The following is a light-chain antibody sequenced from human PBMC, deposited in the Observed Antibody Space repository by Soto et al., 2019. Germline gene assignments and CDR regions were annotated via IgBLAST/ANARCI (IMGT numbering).Light chain of an antibody. Sequence: SYELTQPPSVSVAPGQTARITCGGNNIGSKSVHWYQQKPGQAPVLVVYDDRDRPSGIPERFSGSNSGNTATLTISRVEAGDEADYYCQVWDSSSDHSPNWVFGGGTKLTVL. J-gene: IGLJ3*02. CDR1: NIGSKS. V-gene: IGLV3-21*02. CDR3: QVWDSSSDHSPNWV. CDR2: DDR.